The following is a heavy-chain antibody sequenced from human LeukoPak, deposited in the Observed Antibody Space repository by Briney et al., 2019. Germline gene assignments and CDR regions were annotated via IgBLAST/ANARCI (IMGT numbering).Heavy chain of an antibody. CDR2: IWNDGGNK. V-gene: IGHV3-33*01. Sequence: GGSLRLSCAASGFTFSSYGMQWVRQAPGKGLEWVAVIWNDGGNKHYLDSVKGRFTISRDNSKNTLYLQMDSLRAEDTAVYYCARGNGHMFGYSDNWGQGTLVTVSS. J-gene: IGHJ4*02. D-gene: IGHD3-3*02. CDR3: ARGNGHMFGYSDN. CDR1: GFTFSSYG.